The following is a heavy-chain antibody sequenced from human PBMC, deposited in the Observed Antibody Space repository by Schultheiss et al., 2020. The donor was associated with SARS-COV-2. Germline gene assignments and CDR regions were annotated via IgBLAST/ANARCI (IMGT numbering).Heavy chain of an antibody. Sequence: SETLSLTCTVSGASISSGDYYWSWIRQPPGKGLEWIGYIYHSGSTYYNPSLKSRVTISVDTSKNQFSLKLSSVTAADTAVYYCARGDHSGYDFDYWGQGTLVTVSS. CDR3: ARGDHSGYDFDY. CDR1: GASISSGDYY. D-gene: IGHD5-12*01. V-gene: IGHV4-30-4*01. J-gene: IGHJ4*02. CDR2: IYHSGST.